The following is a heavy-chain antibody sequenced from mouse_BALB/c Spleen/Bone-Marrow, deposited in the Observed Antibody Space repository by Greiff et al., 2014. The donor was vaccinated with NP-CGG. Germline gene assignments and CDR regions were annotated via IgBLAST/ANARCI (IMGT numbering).Heavy chain of an antibody. CDR3: ARLGRDYFDY. CDR2: ISSGGSYT. D-gene: IGHD4-1*01. Sequence: EVQGVESGGDLVKPGGSLKLSCAASGFTFTSYGMSWVRQTPDKRLEWVAIISSGGSYTYYPDSVKGRFTISRDNAKNTLYLQMSSLKSEDTAMYYCARLGRDYFDYWGQGTTLTVSS. V-gene: IGHV5-6*01. J-gene: IGHJ2*01. CDR1: GFTFTSYG.